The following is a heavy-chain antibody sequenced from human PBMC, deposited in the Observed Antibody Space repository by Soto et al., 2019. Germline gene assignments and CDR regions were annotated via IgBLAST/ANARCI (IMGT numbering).Heavy chain of an antibody. J-gene: IGHJ5*02. V-gene: IGHV4-34*01. CDR2: INHSGST. CDR3: ARIHDYIWGSYRSLNWFDP. D-gene: IGHD3-16*02. CDR1: GGSFSGYY. Sequence: QVQLQQWGAGLLKPSETLSLTCAVYGGSFSGYYWSWIRQPPGKGLEWIGEINHSGSTNYNPSLNSRVTTSVDTSKNPFSLKLSSVTAADTAVYYCARIHDYIWGSYRSLNWFDPWGQGTLVNVSS.